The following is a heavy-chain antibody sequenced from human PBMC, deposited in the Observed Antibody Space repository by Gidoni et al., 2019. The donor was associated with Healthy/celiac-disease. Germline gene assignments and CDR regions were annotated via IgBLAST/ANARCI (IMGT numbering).Heavy chain of an antibody. V-gene: IGHV3-21*01. CDR2: ISSSSSYI. CDR3: ARVPARAAAYFDY. CDR1: GFAFSSYS. Sequence: EVQLVESGGGLVKPGGSLRLSCASSGFAFSSYSMNGVRQAPGKGLEWVSSISSSSSYIYYADSVKGRFTISRDNAKNSLYLQMNSLRAEDTAVYYCARVPARAAAYFDYWGQGTLVTVSS. J-gene: IGHJ4*02. D-gene: IGHD6-13*01.